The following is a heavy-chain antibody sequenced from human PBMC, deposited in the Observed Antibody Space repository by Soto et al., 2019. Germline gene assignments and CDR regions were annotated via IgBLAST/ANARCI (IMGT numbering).Heavy chain of an antibody. D-gene: IGHD3-22*01. V-gene: IGHV4-30-4*01. Sequence: QVQLQESGPGLVKPSQTLSLTCTVSGGSISSGDYYWSWIRQPPGKGLEWIGYIYYSGSTYYNPSLKSRVTISVDTYKNQFSLKRSSVTAADTAVYYCARDSSGYLRSFDYWGQGTLVTVSS. CDR1: GGSISSGDYY. CDR2: IYYSGST. CDR3: ARDSSGYLRSFDY. J-gene: IGHJ4*02.